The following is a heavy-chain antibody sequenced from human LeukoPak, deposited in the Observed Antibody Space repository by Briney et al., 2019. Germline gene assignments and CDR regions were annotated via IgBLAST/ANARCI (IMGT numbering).Heavy chain of an antibody. CDR1: GFILSSSE. J-gene: IGHJ6*03. V-gene: IGHV3-48*03. Sequence: GGSLRLSCAASGFILSSSETNWVRRAPGKGLEWVSFIATDETIYYADSVKGRFTLSRDNAKNSLYLQMNSLRAEDTAVYYCATPLSGWGTYHYMHVWGKGTTVTISS. CDR3: ATPLSGWGTYHYMHV. D-gene: IGHD3-16*01. CDR2: IATDETI.